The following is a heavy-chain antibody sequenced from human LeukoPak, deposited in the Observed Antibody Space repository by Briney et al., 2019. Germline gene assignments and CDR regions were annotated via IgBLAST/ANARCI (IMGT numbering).Heavy chain of an antibody. V-gene: IGHV3-23*01. CDR1: GFTFSSYA. CDR3: AKDPTTVTTGNWFDP. Sequence: GGSLRLSCAASGFTFSSYAMSWVRQAPGKGLEWVSAISGSGGSTYYADSVKGRFTISRDNSKNTLYLQMNSLKAEDTAVYYCAKDPTTVTTGNWFDPWGQGTLVTVSS. CDR2: ISGSGGST. D-gene: IGHD4-17*01. J-gene: IGHJ5*02.